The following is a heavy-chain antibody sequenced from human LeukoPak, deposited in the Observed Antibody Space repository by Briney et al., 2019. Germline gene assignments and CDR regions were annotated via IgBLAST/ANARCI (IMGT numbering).Heavy chain of an antibody. D-gene: IGHD4-11*01. CDR3: AKVAVTTVSFDY. Sequence: PGGSLRLSCAASGFTFSTYAMSWVRQAPSPRLEGVSAISGSGGSTYYADSVKGRFTIPRDNSKNTLYLQMNSLRAEDTAVYYCAKVAVTTVSFDYWGQGTLVTVSS. CDR1: GFTFSTYA. CDR2: ISGSGGST. V-gene: IGHV3-23*01. J-gene: IGHJ4*02.